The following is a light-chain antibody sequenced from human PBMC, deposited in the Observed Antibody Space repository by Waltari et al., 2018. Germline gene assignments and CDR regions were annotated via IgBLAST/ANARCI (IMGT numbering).Light chain of an antibody. J-gene: IGLJ2*01. V-gene: IGLV2-14*01. Sequence: QSALTQPASVSGSPGQSITISCTGTSSDVGGYNYVSWYQQHPGKAPKLMIYDVSKRPSGVSNRFSGSKSGNTASLTISGLQAEDEAEYYCSSYTSSSIYVVFGGGTKLTVL. CDR3: SSYTSSSIYVV. CDR1: SSDVGGYNY. CDR2: DVS.